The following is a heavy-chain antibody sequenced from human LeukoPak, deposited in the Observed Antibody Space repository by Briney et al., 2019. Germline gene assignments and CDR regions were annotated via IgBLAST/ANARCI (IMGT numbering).Heavy chain of an antibody. D-gene: IGHD2-2*01. CDR3: VKGYCSSISCYGDY. Sequence: GGSLRLSCAASGFTVSSNYMSWVRQAPGKGLEWVSVIYSGGGTYYADAVRGRFTISRDNSKNTLYLQMSSLRAEDTAVYYCVKGYCSSISCYGDYWGQGTLVTVSS. CDR2: IYSGGGT. V-gene: IGHV3-66*01. CDR1: GFTVSSNY. J-gene: IGHJ4*02.